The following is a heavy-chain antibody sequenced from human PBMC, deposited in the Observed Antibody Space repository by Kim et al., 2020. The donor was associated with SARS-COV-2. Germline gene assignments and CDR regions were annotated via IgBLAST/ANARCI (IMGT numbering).Heavy chain of an antibody. CDR1: GFTFSGSA. J-gene: IGHJ6*02. CDR3: TQDIVAPNGMDV. V-gene: IGHV3-73*01. CDR2: IRSKANSYAT. Sequence: GGSLRLSCAASGFTFSGSAMHWVRQASGKGLEWVGRIRSKANSYATAYAASVKGRFTISRDDSKNTAYLQMNSLKTEDTAVYYCTQDIVAPNGMDVWGQGTTVTVSS. D-gene: IGHD5-12*01.